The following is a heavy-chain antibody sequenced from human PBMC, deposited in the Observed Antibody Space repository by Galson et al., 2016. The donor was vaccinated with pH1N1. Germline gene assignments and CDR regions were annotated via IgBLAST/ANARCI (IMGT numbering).Heavy chain of an antibody. CDR2: ITKRPEGYTT. Sequence: SLRLSCAASGFTLGDFYMDWVRQAPGKGLEWVGRITKRPEGYTTQDAASVRGRFIISREDSKDLLYLQMNSLTTEDTAVYYCTRENHHKFDYWGQGTTVTVSS. CDR3: TRENHHKFDY. V-gene: IGHV3-72*01. J-gene: IGHJ4*02. CDR1: GFTLGDFY.